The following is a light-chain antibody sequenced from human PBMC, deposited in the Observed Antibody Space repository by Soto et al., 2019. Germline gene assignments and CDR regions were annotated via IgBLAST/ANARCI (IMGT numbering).Light chain of an antibody. Sequence: DIPMTQSPSTLSASVGDRVTITCRASQSISSWLAWYQQKPGKAPKLLVYKASTVTRGVPSRFTGSGSGTEFPLTISSLQPADFATYYCQHRTLGQG. CDR1: QSISSW. V-gene: IGKV1-5*03. CDR3: QHRT. CDR2: KAS. J-gene: IGKJ1*01.